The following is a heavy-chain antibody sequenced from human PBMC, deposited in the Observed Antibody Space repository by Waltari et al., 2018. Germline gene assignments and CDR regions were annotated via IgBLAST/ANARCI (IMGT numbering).Heavy chain of an antibody. D-gene: IGHD6-19*01. CDR3: ARGVREVQWLANYYYYYGMDV. CDR2: INHSGST. V-gene: IGHV4-34*01. CDR1: GGSFRGSY. J-gene: IGHJ6*02. Sequence: QVQLQQWGAGLLKPSETLSLTCAVYGGSFRGSYWSWIRQPPGTGLEWIGEINHSGSTNYNPSLKSRVTISVDTSKNQFSLKLSSVTAADTAVYYCARGVREVQWLANYYYYYGMDVWGQGTTVTVSS.